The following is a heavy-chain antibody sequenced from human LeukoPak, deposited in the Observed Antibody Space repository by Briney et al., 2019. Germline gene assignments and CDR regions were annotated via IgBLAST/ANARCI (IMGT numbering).Heavy chain of an antibody. Sequence: SVKVSCKASGGTFSSYAISWVRQAPGQGLEWMGRIIPILGIANYAQKFQGRVTITADKSTSAAYMELSSLRSEDTAVYYCARSGHDYYGSGSYLPPDYWGQGTLVTVSS. V-gene: IGHV1-69*04. CDR2: IIPILGIA. D-gene: IGHD3-10*01. CDR3: ARSGHDYYGSGSYLPPDY. J-gene: IGHJ4*02. CDR1: GGTFSSYA.